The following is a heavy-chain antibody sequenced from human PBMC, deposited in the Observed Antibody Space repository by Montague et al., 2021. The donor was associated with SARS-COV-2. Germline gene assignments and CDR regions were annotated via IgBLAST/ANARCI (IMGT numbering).Heavy chain of an antibody. V-gene: IGHV4-39*07. Sequence: SETLSLTCTLSGGSISSSSYYRGWIRQPPGKGLEWIGSIYYSGSTYYNPSLKSRVTISVDTSKNPFSLKLRSVTAADTAVYYCARAPPGYWGFVVVVAAHFDYWGQGTLVTVSS. CDR3: ARAPPGYWGFVVVVAAHFDY. J-gene: IGHJ4*02. D-gene: IGHD2-15*01. CDR2: IYYSGST. CDR1: GGSISSSSYY.